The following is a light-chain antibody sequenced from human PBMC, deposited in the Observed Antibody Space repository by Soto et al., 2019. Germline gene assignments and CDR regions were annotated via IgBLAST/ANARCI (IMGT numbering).Light chain of an antibody. CDR2: LNSDGSH. CDR1: SGHSKYA. V-gene: IGLV4-69*01. J-gene: IGLJ3*02. CDR3: QTWGTGHWV. Sequence: QLVLTQSPSASASLGASVTLTCTLSSGHSKYAIAWHQQQPEKGPRYLLKLNSDGSHTKGDGIPDRFSGSSSGAERYLTISSLQSEDEADYYCQTWGTGHWVFGGGTKVTVL.